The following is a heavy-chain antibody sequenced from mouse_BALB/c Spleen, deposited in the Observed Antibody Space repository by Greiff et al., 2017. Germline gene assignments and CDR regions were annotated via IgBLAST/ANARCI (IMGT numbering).Heavy chain of an antibody. D-gene: IGHD6-1*01. CDR3: ARMANQAWFAY. Sequence: EVKLLESGPELVKPGASVKIPCKASGYTFTDYNMDWVKQSHGKSLEWIGDINPNNGGTIYNQKFKGKATLTVDKSSSTAYMELRSLTSEDTAVYYCARMANQAWFAYWGQGTLVTVSA. CDR2: INPNNGGT. CDR1: GYTFTDYN. V-gene: IGHV1-18*01. J-gene: IGHJ3*01.